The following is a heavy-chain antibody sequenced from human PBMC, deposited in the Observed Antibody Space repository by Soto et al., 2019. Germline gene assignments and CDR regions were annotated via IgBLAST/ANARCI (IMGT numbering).Heavy chain of an antibody. Sequence: GGSLRLSCAASGFTFSHAWMSWVRQAAGKGLEWVGRIKSKADGETKDYGAPVRGRFTISRDDAKDTLYLQMNSLRIEDTAVYDCCVVKRLDQYSTSCYWFDPWGPGTLVTVSS. CDR2: IKSKADGETK. CDR1: GFTFSHAW. J-gene: IGHJ5*02. CDR3: CVVKRLDQYSTSCYWFDP. D-gene: IGHD2-15*01. V-gene: IGHV3-15*01.